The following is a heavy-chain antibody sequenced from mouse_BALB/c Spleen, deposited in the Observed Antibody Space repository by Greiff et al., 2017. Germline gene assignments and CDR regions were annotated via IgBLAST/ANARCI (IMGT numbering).Heavy chain of an antibody. J-gene: IGHJ3*01. D-gene: IGHD2-14*01. Sequence: VKLQESGAELARPGASVKMSCKASGYTFTSYTMHWVKQRPGQGLEWIGYINPSSGYTNYNQKFKDKATLTADKSSSTAYMQLSSLTSEDSAVYYCARAYYRYNEFAYWGQGTLVTVSA. CDR3: ARAYYRYNEFAY. CDR1: GYTFTSYT. V-gene: IGHV1-4*01. CDR2: INPSSGYT.